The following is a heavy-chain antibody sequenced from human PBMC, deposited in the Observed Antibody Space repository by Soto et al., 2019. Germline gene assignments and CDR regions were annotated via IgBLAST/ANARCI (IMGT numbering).Heavy chain of an antibody. V-gene: IGHV4-4*07. CDR2: VYTSGSA. CDR3: ARVRRTEGALPLGAFDI. J-gene: IGHJ3*02. Sequence: QVKLQESGPGLVKPSETLSLTCNVSGGSIGTYYWSWIRQPAVKGLEWIGRVYTSGSANYNPSLTSRVTMSVHASKTQFSLNLSSVTAADTAVYYCARVRRTEGALPLGAFDIWGQGTMVTVSS. D-gene: IGHD1-26*01. CDR1: GGSIGTYY.